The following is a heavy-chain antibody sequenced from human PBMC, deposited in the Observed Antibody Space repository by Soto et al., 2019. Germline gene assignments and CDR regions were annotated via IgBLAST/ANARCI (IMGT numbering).Heavy chain of an antibody. J-gene: IGHJ4*02. D-gene: IGHD6-13*01. Sequence: EENLVESGGGLVQPGGSLRLSCVASGFTFNTHWMSWVRQPPGKGLEWVANIKPDGRETYYVDSVKGRFTISRDNSKKTLYLQMNRLTPDDTCVYYCAKDGLGYQGKAGAGGDCWGQGSLVRVSS. CDR3: AKDGLGYQGKAGAGGDC. CDR2: IKPDGRET. V-gene: IGHV3-7*01. CDR1: GFTFNTHW.